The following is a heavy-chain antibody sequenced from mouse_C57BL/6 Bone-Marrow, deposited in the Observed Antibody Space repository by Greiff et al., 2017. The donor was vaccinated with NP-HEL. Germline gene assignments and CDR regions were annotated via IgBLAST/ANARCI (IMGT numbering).Heavy chain of an antibody. CDR2: ISNLAYSI. J-gene: IGHJ4*01. Sequence: DVKLVESGGGLVQPGGSLKLSCAASGFTFSDYGMAWVRQAPRKGPEWVAFISNLAYSIYYADTVTGRFTISRENAKNTLYLEMSSLRSEDTAMYYCARHGFYYGSSFYAMDYWGQGTSVTVSS. CDR3: ARHGFYYGSSFYAMDY. V-gene: IGHV5-15*01. CDR1: GFTFSDYG. D-gene: IGHD1-1*01.